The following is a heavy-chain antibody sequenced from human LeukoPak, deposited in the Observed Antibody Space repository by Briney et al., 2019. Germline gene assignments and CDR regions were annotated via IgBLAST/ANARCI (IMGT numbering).Heavy chain of an antibody. J-gene: IGHJ4*02. D-gene: IGHD5-18*01. CDR2: ISSSGSTT. CDR1: GFTFSSYS. CDR3: ARESGYSYGCFDY. Sequence: GGSLRLSCAASGFTFSSYSMNWVRQAPGKGLEWVSYISSSGSTTYYADSVKGRFTISRDNAKNSLYLQMNSLRAEDTAVYYCARESGYSYGCFDYWGQGTLVTVSS. V-gene: IGHV3-48*04.